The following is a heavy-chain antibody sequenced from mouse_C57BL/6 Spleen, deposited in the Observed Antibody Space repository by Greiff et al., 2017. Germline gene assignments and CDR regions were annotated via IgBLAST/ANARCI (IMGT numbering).Heavy chain of an antibody. V-gene: IGHV1-15*01. J-gene: IGHJ2*01. CDR3: TRITVYYFDY. D-gene: IGHD1-1*01. CDR1: GYTFTDYE. CDR2: IDPETGGT. Sequence: VKLMESGAELVRPGASVTLSCKASGYTFTDYEMHWVKQTPVHGLEWIGAIDPETGGTAYNQKFKGKAILTADKSSSTAYMELRSLTSEDSAVYYCTRITVYYFDYWGQGTTLTVSS.